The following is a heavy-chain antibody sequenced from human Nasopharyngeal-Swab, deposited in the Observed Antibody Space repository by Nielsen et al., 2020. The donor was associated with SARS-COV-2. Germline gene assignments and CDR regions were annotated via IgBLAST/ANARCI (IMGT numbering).Heavy chain of an antibody. Sequence: ASVKVSCKASGYSFTTYGISWVRQAPGQGLEWMGWIAVYNGKTNYAQRVQGRVTMTKDLTTDTAYMELRSLRSDDTAVYYGARAHGYYHYLALWGNGTTLTVSS. CDR1: GYSFTTYG. J-gene: IGHJ6*03. CDR2: IAVYNGKT. CDR3: ARAHGYYHYLAL. D-gene: IGHD4-17*01. V-gene: IGHV1-18*01.